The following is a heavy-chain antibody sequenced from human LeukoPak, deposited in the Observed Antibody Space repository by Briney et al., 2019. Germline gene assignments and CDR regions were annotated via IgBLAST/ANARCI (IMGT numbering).Heavy chain of an antibody. V-gene: IGHV4-39*01. D-gene: IGHD6-13*01. CDR1: GDSISSSSHY. CDR3: ARLVAAGIRVSAY. Sequence: PSETLSLTCSVSGDSISSSSHYWGWIRQPPGKGLEWIGSIFYSGNTCYNPSLKSRVTLSVDTSKNQFSLKLTSVTAADTAVYYCARLVAAGIRVSAYWGQGTLVTVSS. CDR2: IFYSGNT. J-gene: IGHJ4*02.